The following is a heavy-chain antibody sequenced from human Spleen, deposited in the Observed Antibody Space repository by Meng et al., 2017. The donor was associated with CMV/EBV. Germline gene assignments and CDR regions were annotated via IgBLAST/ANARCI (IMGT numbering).Heavy chain of an antibody. D-gene: IGHD6-6*01. CDR2: IYYSGST. J-gene: IGHJ4*02. Sequence: SETLSLTCTVSGGSVSSGSYYWSWIRQPPGKGLEWIGYIYYSGSTNYNPSLKSRVTISVDTSKNQFSLKLSSVTAADTAVYYCARDLLSSSGYWGQGTLVTVFS. V-gene: IGHV4-61*01. CDR1: GGSVSSGSYY. CDR3: ARDLLSSSGY.